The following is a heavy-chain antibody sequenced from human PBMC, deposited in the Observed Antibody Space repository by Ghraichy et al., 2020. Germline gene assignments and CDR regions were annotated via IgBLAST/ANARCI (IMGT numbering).Heavy chain of an antibody. CDR1: GFTFSSYA. V-gene: IGHV3-23*01. D-gene: IGHD6-19*01. CDR3: AKGRDSSGWYRPSADY. Sequence: LSLTCAASGFTFSSYAMSWVRQAPGKGLEWVSAISGSGGSTYYADSVKGRFTISRDNSKNTLYLQMNSLRAEDTAVYYCAKGRDSSGWYRPSADYWGQGTLVTVSS. CDR2: ISGSGGST. J-gene: IGHJ4*02.